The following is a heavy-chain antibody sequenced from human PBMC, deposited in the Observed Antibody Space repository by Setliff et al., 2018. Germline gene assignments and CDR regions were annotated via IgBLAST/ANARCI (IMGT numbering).Heavy chain of an antibody. V-gene: IGHV4-38-2*02. CDR3: ARDVRYYYGSGSYYNDWFDP. J-gene: IGHJ5*02. Sequence: SETLSLTCAVSGYSISSGYNWGWIRQPPGKGLEWIGSIYYSGSTYYNPSLKSRVTISVDKSKNQFSLKLSSVTAADTAVYYCARDVRYYYGSGSYYNDWFDPWGQGTLVTVSS. CDR2: IYYSGST. D-gene: IGHD3-10*01. CDR1: GYSISSGYN.